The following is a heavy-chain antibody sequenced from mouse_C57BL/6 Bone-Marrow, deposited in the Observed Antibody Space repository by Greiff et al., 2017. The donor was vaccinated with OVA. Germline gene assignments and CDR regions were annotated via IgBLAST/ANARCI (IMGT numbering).Heavy chain of an antibody. CDR1: GFSLSTSNMG. CDR3: AQIAPLIRDYAMDY. CDR2: IWWNDAK. D-gene: IGHD2-12*01. Sequence: QVTLKVSGPGLLQPSQTLSLTCSFSGFSLSTSNMGIGWLRQPPGMGLVWLAHIWWNDAKYYNPSLKSRPTISKNTSNNQVFRKITRVDTADPATYYCAQIAPLIRDYAMDYWGQGTSVTVSS. V-gene: IGHV8-5*01. J-gene: IGHJ4*01.